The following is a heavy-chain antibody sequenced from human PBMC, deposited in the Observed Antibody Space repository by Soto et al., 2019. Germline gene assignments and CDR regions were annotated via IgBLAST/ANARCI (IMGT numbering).Heavy chain of an antibody. Sequence: SETLSLTCTVSGGSVSSGSYYWSWIRQPPGKGLEWIGYIYYSGSTNYNPSLKSRVTISVDTSKNQFSLKLSSVTAADTAVYYCARGKTVKAARFDPWGQGTLVTVSS. D-gene: IGHD6-6*01. J-gene: IGHJ5*02. CDR3: ARGKTVKAARFDP. V-gene: IGHV4-61*01. CDR2: IYYSGST. CDR1: GGSVSSGSYY.